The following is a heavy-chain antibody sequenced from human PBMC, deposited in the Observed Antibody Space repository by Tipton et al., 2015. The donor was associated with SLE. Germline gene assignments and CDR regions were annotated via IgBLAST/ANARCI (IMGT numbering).Heavy chain of an antibody. CDR1: GGSISSYY. V-gene: IGHV4-39*07. Sequence: TLSLTCTVSGGSISSYYWGWIRQPPGKGLEWIGSIYYSGSTYYNPSLKSRVTISVDTSKNQFSLKLSSVTAADTAVYYCARELRLPKYFDYWGQGTLVTVSS. CDR2: IYYSGST. D-gene: IGHD5-12*01. J-gene: IGHJ4*02. CDR3: ARELRLPKYFDY.